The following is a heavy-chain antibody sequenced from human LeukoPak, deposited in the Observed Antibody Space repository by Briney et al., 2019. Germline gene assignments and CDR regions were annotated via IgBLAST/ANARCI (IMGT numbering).Heavy chain of an antibody. CDR3: ASGKQWTPRWGDAFDI. D-gene: IGHD6-19*01. V-gene: IGHV4-59*01. J-gene: IGHJ3*02. CDR2: IYYSGST. CDR1: GGSISSYY. Sequence: SETLSLTCTVSGGSISSYYWSWIRQPPGKGLEWIGYIYYSGSTNYNPSLKSRVTISVDTSKNQFSLKLSSVTAADTAVYYFASGKQWTPRWGDAFDIWGQGTMVTVSS.